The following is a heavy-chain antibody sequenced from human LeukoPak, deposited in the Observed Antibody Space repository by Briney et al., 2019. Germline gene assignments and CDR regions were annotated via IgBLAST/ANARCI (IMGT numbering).Heavy chain of an antibody. Sequence: HPGGSLRLSCAASGFTFSSYGMHWVRQAPGKGLEWVAFIRYDGTNKYYADSVKGRFTISRDNYKNTLYLKMNNLRAEDTAVYYCAKDGAPSRWFGRNYFDYWGQGTLATVSS. V-gene: IGHV3-30*02. CDR1: GFTFSSYG. J-gene: IGHJ4*02. CDR3: AKDGAPSRWFGRNYFDY. CDR2: IRYDGTNK. D-gene: IGHD3-10*01.